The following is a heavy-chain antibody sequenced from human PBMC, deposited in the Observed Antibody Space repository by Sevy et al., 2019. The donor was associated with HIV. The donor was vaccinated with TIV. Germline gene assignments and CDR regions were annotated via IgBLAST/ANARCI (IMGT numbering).Heavy chain of an antibody. CDR2: ISSSSNYI. J-gene: IGHJ3*02. V-gene: IGHV3-21*01. D-gene: IGHD3-22*01. CDR1: GFTFSRYS. Sequence: ESLKISCAASGFTFSRYSMNWVRQAPGKGLQWVSSISSSSNYIYYTDSLKGRFTISRDNAKNSLYLQMNSLRAEDTAVYYCARDKREAYFDNSVSSDAFDIWGQGTMVTVSS. CDR3: ARDKREAYFDNSVSSDAFDI.